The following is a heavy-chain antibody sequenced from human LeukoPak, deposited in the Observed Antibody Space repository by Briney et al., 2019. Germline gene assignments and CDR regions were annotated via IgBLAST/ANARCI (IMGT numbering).Heavy chain of an antibody. J-gene: IGHJ3*02. Sequence: SGTLSLTCAVSGGSISSSNWWSWVRQPPGKGLEWIGEIYHSGSTNYNPSLKSRVTISVDKSKNQFSLKLSSVTAADTAVYFCARVRAGTTTKRAFDIWGQGTLVTVSS. D-gene: IGHD1-7*01. CDR1: GGSISSSNW. CDR3: ARVRAGTTTKRAFDI. CDR2: IYHSGST. V-gene: IGHV4-4*02.